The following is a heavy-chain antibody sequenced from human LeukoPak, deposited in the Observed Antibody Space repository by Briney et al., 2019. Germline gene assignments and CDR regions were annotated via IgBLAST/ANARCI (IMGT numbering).Heavy chain of an antibody. Sequence: PSETLSLTCTVSGDSISTYYWSWIRQSPGKGLEGIGYFHSAGRTDYNPSLKSRVVISVDTSKNQISLQLSPVTAADTAVYYCARDRQHTYGRCFGTWGQGISVTVSS. CDR3: ARDRQHTYGRCFGT. CDR2: FHSAGRT. D-gene: IGHD5-18*01. CDR1: GDSISTYY. V-gene: IGHV4-59*01. J-gene: IGHJ5*02.